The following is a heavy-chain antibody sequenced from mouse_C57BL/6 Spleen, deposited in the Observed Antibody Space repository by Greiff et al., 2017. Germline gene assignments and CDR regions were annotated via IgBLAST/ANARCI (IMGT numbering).Heavy chain of an antibody. CDR1: GYTFTSYW. D-gene: IGHD2-2*01. CDR3: ARGDGYDGEAY. V-gene: IGHV1-55*01. J-gene: IGHJ3*01. Sequence: QVQLQPPGAELVKPGASVKMSCKASGYTFTSYWITWVKQRPGQGLEWIGDIYPGSGSTNYNEKFKSKATLTVDTSSSTAYMQLSSLTSEDSAVYYCARGDGYDGEAYWGQGTLVTVSA. CDR2: IYPGSGST.